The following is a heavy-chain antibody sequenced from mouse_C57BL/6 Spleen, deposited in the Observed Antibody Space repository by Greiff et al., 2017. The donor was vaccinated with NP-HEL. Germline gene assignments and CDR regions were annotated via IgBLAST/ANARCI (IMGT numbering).Heavy chain of an antibody. J-gene: IGHJ4*01. CDR2: IHPNSGST. CDR1: GYTFTSYW. Sequence: VQLQQSGAELVKPGASVKLSCKASGYTFTSYWMHWVKQRPGQGLEWIGMIHPNSGSTNYNEKFKSKATLTVDKSSSTAYMQLSSLTSEDSAVYYCARARYYGSSYDYAMDYWGQGTSVTVSS. D-gene: IGHD1-1*01. V-gene: IGHV1-64*01. CDR3: ARARYYGSSYDYAMDY.